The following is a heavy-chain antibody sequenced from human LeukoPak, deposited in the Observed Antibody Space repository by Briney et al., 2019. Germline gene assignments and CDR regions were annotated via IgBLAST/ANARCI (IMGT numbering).Heavy chain of an antibody. CDR1: GFTFTYYA. CDR2: ISSSDGST. J-gene: IGHJ3*02. Sequence: GGSLRLSCAASGFTFTYYAMNWVRQAPGKGLEWVSAISSSDGSTYYADSVKGRFTISRDNSKNTLYLQMNSLRAEDTAVYYCASGYYDSSGYYDAFDIWGQGTMVTVSS. D-gene: IGHD3-22*01. CDR3: ASGYYDSSGYYDAFDI. V-gene: IGHV3-23*01.